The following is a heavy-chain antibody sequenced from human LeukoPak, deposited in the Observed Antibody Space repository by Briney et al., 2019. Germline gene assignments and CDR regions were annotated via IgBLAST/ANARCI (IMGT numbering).Heavy chain of an antibody. D-gene: IGHD3-16*01. V-gene: IGHV3-7*01. CDR2: IKQDGSDK. J-gene: IGHJ4*02. CDR3: ARSRDDYVWGSYTPPKDFDS. Sequence: GGSLRLSCAASGFTFSTSWMSWVRQAPGRGLEWVANIKQDGSDKYYVDSVKGRFTISRDNAKNSLYLQMNYLRAEDTAVYYCARSRDDYVWGSYTPPKDFDSWGQGSLVTVSS. CDR1: GFTFSTSW.